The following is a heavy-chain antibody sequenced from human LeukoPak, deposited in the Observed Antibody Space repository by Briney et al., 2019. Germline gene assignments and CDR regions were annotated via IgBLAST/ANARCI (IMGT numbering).Heavy chain of an antibody. CDR2: IYPGDSDT. V-gene: IGHV5-51*01. CDR3: ARPLDSSTSTCAFDL. D-gene: IGHD6-13*01. Sequence: GDSLQISCKGSGYTFINSWIGWVRQRPGEGLEWMGNIYPGDSDTRYSPSFQGQVTISVDKSTTTAYLQWSTLKASDTALYYCARPLDSSTSTCAFDLWGQGTMVTVSS. CDR1: GYTFINSW. J-gene: IGHJ3*01.